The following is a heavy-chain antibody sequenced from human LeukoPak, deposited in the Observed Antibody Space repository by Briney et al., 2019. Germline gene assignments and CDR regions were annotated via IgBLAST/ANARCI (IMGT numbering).Heavy chain of an antibody. Sequence: PGGSLRLSCAASGFTFSSYGMHWVRQAPGKGLEWVAVISYDGSNKYYADSVKGRFTISRDNSKNTLYLQMNSLRAEDTAVYYCARAAARGYSYDYWGQGTLVTVSS. D-gene: IGHD5-18*01. CDR2: ISYDGSNK. CDR3: ARAAARGYSYDY. V-gene: IGHV3-30*03. J-gene: IGHJ4*02. CDR1: GFTFSSYG.